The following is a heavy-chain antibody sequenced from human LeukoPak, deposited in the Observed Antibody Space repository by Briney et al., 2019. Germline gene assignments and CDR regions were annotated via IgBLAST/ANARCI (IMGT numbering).Heavy chain of an antibody. CDR3: ARDLIWSAFDI. J-gene: IGHJ3*02. Sequence: SRDNSKNTLYLQMNSLRAEDTAVYYCARDLIWSAFDIWGQGTMVTVSS. V-gene: IGHV3-30*01. D-gene: IGHD3-10*01.